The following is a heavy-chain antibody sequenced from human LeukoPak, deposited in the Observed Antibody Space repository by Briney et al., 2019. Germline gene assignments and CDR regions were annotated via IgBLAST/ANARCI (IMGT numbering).Heavy chain of an antibody. J-gene: IGHJ6*03. Sequence: ASVKVSCKASGYTFTAYYIHWVRQAPGQGLEWMGWINPNDGGTKYAQKFQGRVTMTRDTSISTAYMELSSLRSEDTAVYYCARVHHYYCYMDVWGKGTTVTISS. CDR2: INPNDGGT. V-gene: IGHV1-2*02. CDR1: GYTFTAYY. CDR3: ARVHHYYCYMDV.